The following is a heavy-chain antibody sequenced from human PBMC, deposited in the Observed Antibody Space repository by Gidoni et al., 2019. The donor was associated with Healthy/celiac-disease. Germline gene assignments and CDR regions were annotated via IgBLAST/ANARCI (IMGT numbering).Heavy chain of an antibody. CDR1: GFTFGDYA. V-gene: IGHV3-49*04. CDR2: IRRKAYGGTT. J-gene: IGHJ4*02. CDR3: TKSIAVAGTGKLFDY. Sequence: EVQLVESGGGLVQPGRSLRLSCTASGFTFGDYAMSWVRQAPGKGLEWVGFIRRKAYGGTTEYAASVKGRFTISRDDSKSIAYLQMNSLKTEDTAVYYCTKSIAVAGTGKLFDYWGQGTLVTVSS. D-gene: IGHD6-19*01.